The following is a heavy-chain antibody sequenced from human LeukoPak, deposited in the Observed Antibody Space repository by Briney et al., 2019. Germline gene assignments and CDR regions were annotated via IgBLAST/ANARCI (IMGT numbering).Heavy chain of an antibody. V-gene: IGHV3-7*03. CDR1: GFTFSSYW. J-gene: IGHJ6*03. CDR3: ARLNSGSYDYYYYYMDV. D-gene: IGHD1-26*01. Sequence: PGGSLRLSCAASGFTFSSYWMTWVRQAPGQGLEWVANIEKDGSEKNYVDSVKGRFTISRDNAKNTLYLQMNSLRAEDTAVYYCARLNSGSYDYYYYYMDVWGKGTTVTVSS. CDR2: IEKDGSEK.